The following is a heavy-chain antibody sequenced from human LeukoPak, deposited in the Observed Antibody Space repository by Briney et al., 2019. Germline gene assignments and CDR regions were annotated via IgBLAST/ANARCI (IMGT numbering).Heavy chain of an antibody. J-gene: IGHJ4*02. D-gene: IGHD1-26*01. V-gene: IGHV1-2*02. Sequence: GSSVKVSCKASGYTFTGYYMHWVRQAPGQGLGWMGWINPNSGGTNYAQKFQGRVTLTRDTSISTAYMELSRLRSDDTAVYYCTRAVRATSFLWDYWGQGTLVTVSS. CDR1: GYTFTGYY. CDR3: TRAVRATSFLWDY. CDR2: INPNSGGT.